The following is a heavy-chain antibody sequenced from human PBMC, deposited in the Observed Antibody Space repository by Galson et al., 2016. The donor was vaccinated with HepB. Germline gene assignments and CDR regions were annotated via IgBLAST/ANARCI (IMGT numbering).Heavy chain of an antibody. CDR1: GFTFSNYG. Sequence: SLRLSCAASGFTFSNYGMTWVRQAPGKGLEVVSSISRSGDSTDYADSVKGRFTISRDNSKNTLSLQMKSLTADGTAIYYCVQGSTAPAVWGKGTTVTVSS. D-gene: IGHD1-26*01. CDR3: VQGSTAPAV. V-gene: IGHV3-23*01. CDR2: ISRSGDST. J-gene: IGHJ6*04.